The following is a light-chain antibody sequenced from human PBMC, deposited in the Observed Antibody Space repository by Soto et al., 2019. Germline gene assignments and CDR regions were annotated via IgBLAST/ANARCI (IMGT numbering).Light chain of an antibody. CDR3: QSYDSSLSGSGV. CDR2: GNS. Sequence: QSVLTQPPSASGAPGQRVTISCSGSSSNVGSNTVSWYQQFPGTAPKLLIYGNSNRPSGVPDRFSGSKSGTSASLAITGLQAEDEADYYCQSYDSSLSGSGVFGGGTKLTVL. J-gene: IGLJ2*01. CDR1: SSNVGSNT. V-gene: IGLV1-40*01.